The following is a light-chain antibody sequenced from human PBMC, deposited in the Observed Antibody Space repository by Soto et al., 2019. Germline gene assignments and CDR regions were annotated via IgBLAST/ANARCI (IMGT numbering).Light chain of an antibody. Sequence: QSALTQPASVSRSLGQSITISCTGTSSDVGAYDYVSWYQQHPGKAPKLMIYDVSNRPSGVSNRFSGSKSGNTASLTISGLQAEDEADYYCSSYTTTSTLYVFGTGTKVTV. CDR3: SSYTTTSTLYV. CDR1: SSDVGAYDY. J-gene: IGLJ1*01. V-gene: IGLV2-14*01. CDR2: DVS.